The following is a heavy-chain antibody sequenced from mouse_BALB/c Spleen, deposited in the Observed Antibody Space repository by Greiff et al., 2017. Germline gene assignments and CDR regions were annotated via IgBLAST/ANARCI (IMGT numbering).Heavy chain of an antibody. V-gene: IGHV2-9*02. CDR2: IWAGGST. Sequence: QVQLKESGPGLVAPSQSLSITCTVSGFSLTSYGVHWVRQPPGKGLEWLGVIWAGGSTNYNSALMSRLSISKDNSKSQVFLKMNSLQTDDTAMYYCARVPYYGSSYDWYFDVWGAGTTVTVSS. D-gene: IGHD1-1*01. CDR1: GFSLTSYG. J-gene: IGHJ1*01. CDR3: ARVPYYGSSYDWYFDV.